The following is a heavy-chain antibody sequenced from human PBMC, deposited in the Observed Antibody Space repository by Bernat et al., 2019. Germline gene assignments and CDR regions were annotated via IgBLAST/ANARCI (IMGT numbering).Heavy chain of an antibody. D-gene: IGHD6-19*01. J-gene: IGHJ4*02. CDR3: ARVLAVAGQLYFDY. CDR1: GFTVSSNY. Sequence: EVQLVETGGGLIQPGGSLRLSCAASGFTVSSNYMSWVRQAPGKGLEWVSVIYSGGSTYYADSVKGRFTISRDNSKDTLYLQMNSLRAEDTAVYYCARVLAVAGQLYFDYWGQGTLVTVSS. V-gene: IGHV3-53*02. CDR2: IYSGGST.